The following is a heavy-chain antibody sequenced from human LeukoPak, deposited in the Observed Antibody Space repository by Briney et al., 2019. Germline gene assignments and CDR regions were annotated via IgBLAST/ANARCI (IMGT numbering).Heavy chain of an antibody. Sequence: GGSLRLSCAASGFTVSSNYMSWVRRAPGKGLEWVSLIYSGGVTYYADSVKGRFTISRDNSKNTLYLQMNSLRAEDTAVYYCARSLYLGSSTYYLSPLDYWGQGTLVTVSS. CDR2: IYSGGVT. J-gene: IGHJ4*02. CDR1: GFTVSSNY. V-gene: IGHV3-53*01. CDR3: ARSLYLGSSTYYLSPLDY. D-gene: IGHD2-2*01.